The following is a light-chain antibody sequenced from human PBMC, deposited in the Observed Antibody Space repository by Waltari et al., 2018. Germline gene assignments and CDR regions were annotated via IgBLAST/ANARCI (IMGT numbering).Light chain of an antibody. CDR2: AAS. Sequence: DIQLTQSPSSLYESVGNRVTVHCRASQHVGTYLNWYQQQPGKAPKLLIYAASSLNTGVPSRFSVSGSGTEFSLTISSLQPEDFATYYCQQGYNSPPTFGQGTKLESK. V-gene: IGKV1-39*01. CDR3: QQGYNSPPT. CDR1: QHVGTY. J-gene: IGKJ2*01.